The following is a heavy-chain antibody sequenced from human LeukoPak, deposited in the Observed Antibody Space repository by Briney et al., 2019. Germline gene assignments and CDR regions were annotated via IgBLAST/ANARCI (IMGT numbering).Heavy chain of an antibody. V-gene: IGHV3-48*02. CDR1: GFTFSNYG. CDR2: ISPTSTTM. Sequence: GGSLRLSCAASGFTFSNYGMNWVRQAPGKGLEWVSYISPTSTTMHYADSVKGRFTISRDNAKNSLYLQMNSLRDEDTAVYFCASGQLVLDNWFDPWGQGTLVTVSS. D-gene: IGHD6-13*01. CDR3: ASGQLVLDNWFDP. J-gene: IGHJ5*02.